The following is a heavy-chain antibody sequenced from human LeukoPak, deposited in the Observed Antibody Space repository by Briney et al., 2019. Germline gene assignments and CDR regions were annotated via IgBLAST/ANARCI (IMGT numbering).Heavy chain of an antibody. CDR2: INPSGGST. Sequence: ASVNVSCKASGYTFTSYYMHWVRQAPGQGLEWMGIINPSGGSTSYAQKFQGRVTMTRDTSTSTVYMELSSLRSEDTAVYYCAKSGSLILGAFDIWGQGTMVTVSS. CDR1: GYTFTSYY. D-gene: IGHD1-26*01. J-gene: IGHJ3*02. V-gene: IGHV1-46*01. CDR3: AKSGSLILGAFDI.